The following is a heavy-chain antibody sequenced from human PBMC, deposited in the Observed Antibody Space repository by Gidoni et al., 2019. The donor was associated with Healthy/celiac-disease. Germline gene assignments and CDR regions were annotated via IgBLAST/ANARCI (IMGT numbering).Heavy chain of an antibody. J-gene: IGHJ5*02. CDR1: GGSFRGYY. Sequence: QVQLQQWGAGLLKPSETLSLTCAVYGGSFRGYYWIWIRQPPGKGLEWIGEIKHSGSTNYNPSLKSRVTISVDTSKNQFSLKLSSVTAADTAVYYCARECPTDAKDIVVVPAANGFVAWFDPWGQGTLVTVSS. D-gene: IGHD2-2*01. V-gene: IGHV4-34*01. CDR2: IKHSGST. CDR3: ARECPTDAKDIVVVPAANGFVAWFDP.